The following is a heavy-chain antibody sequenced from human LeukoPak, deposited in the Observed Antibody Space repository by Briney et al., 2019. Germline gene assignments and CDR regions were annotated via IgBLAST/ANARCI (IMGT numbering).Heavy chain of an antibody. V-gene: IGHV4-34*01. CDR3: AGVVAATGWFDP. Sequence: SETLSLTCAAYGGSFSGYYWSWIRQPPGKGLEWIGEINHSGSTNYNPSLKSRVTISVDTSKNQFSLKLSSVTAADTAVYYCAGVVAATGWFDPWGQGTLVTVSS. J-gene: IGHJ5*02. D-gene: IGHD2-15*01. CDR1: GGSFSGYY. CDR2: INHSGST.